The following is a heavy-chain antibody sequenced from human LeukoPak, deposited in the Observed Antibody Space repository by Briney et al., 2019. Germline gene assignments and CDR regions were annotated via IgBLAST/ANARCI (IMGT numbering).Heavy chain of an antibody. CDR3: ALLAVASDFDY. V-gene: IGHV3-48*03. Sequence: PGGSLRLSCAASGFTFSIYEMNWVRQAPGKGLEWVANIGYSGRTIYYADSVKGRFTISRDNAKNSLYLQMNSLRVEDTAVYYCALLAVASDFDYWGQGALVTVSS. CDR1: GFTFSIYE. J-gene: IGHJ4*02. D-gene: IGHD6-19*01. CDR2: IGYSGRTI.